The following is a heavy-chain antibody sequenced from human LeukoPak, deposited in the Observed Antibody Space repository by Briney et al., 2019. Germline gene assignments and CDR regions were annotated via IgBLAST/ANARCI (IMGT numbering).Heavy chain of an antibody. CDR3: ARLNYGSGSYRDY. V-gene: IGHV4-39*01. Sequence: SETLSLTCTVSGGSISSSSYYWGWIRQPPGKGLEWIGSIYYSGSTYYNPSLKSRVTISVDTSKNQFSLKLSSVTAADTAVYYCARLNYGSGSYRDYWGQGTLVTVSS. D-gene: IGHD3-10*01. CDR1: GGSISSSSYY. CDR2: IYYSGST. J-gene: IGHJ4*02.